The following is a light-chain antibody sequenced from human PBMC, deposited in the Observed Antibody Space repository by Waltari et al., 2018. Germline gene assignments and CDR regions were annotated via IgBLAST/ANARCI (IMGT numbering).Light chain of an antibody. V-gene: IGLV2-14*03. CDR3: CSYTRSSSTRYWV. CDR2: DVC. CDR1: NGDVGDY. Sequence: QTALTQPASVSGSPGQSITISCPGTNGDVGDYVSWSPQHPGKAPKLLIYDVCNRPSGVSNRFSGSKSGNAASLTISGLQAEDGADYYCCSYTRSSSTRYWVFGGGTTLTVL. J-gene: IGLJ3*02.